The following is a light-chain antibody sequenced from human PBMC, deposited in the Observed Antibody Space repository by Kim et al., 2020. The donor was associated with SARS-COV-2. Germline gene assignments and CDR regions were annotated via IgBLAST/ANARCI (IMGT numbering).Light chain of an antibody. Sequence: SSELTQDPAVSVALGQTVRLTCQGDSLSKYYATWYQQRPGQAPTLVLYGKYDRTPGIPDRFSGSASGHSASLTITGSQAEDEGDYYFSSRDRTGDHVVFG. CDR1: SLSKYY. CDR3: SSRDRTGDHVV. J-gene: IGLJ3*02. CDR2: GKY. V-gene: IGLV3-19*01.